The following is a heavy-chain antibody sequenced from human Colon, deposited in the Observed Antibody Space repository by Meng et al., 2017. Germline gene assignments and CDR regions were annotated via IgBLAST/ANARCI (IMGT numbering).Heavy chain of an antibody. CDR1: GGSISSSSYY. V-gene: IGHV4-39*07. CDR2: IYYSGST. D-gene: IGHD3-10*01. CDR3: AVWFGELLSGNWFDP. Sequence: QGQRQEAGPGLVKPSETRSPTCTVLGGSISSSSYYWGWIRQPPGKGLEWIGSIYYSGSTYYNPSLKSRVTISVDTSKNQFSLKLSSVTAADTAVYYCAVWFGELLSGNWFDPWGQGTLVTVSS. J-gene: IGHJ5*02.